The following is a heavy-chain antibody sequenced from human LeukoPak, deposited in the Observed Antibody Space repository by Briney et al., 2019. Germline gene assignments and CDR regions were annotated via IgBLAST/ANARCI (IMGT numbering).Heavy chain of an antibody. CDR2: IYYSGNT. J-gene: IGHJ2*01. D-gene: IGHD2/OR15-2a*01. CDR1: GGSISSSSYY. V-gene: IGHV4-39*01. Sequence: PSETLSLTCTVSGGSISSSSYYWGWIRQPPGKGLEWIGSIYYSGNTYYRPSLKSRVTISVDTSKNQFSLKLSSVTAADTAVYYCARLGTTQSNYWYFDLWGRGTLVTVSS. CDR3: ARLGTTQSNYWYFDL.